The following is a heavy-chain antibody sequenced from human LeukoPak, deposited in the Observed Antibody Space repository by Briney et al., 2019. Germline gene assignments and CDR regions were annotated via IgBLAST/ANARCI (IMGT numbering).Heavy chain of an antibody. CDR3: ARFYYGSGRPTQLDY. Sequence: GGSLRLSCAASGFTFSDYYMSWIRQAPGKGLEWVSYISSSGSSKYYADSVKGRFTISRDNAKKSLFLQMNSLRAEDTAVYYCARFYYGSGRPTQLDYWGQGTLVNVSS. CDR1: GFTFSDYY. V-gene: IGHV3-11*01. D-gene: IGHD3-10*01. J-gene: IGHJ4*02. CDR2: ISSSGSSK.